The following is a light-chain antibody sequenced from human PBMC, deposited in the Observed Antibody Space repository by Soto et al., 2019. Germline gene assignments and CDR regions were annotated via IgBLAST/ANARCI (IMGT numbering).Light chain of an antibody. CDR1: QSIITG. J-gene: IGKJ4*01. V-gene: IGKV1-5*03. CDR2: KAS. CDR3: QQYNSYPLT. Sequence: DIQMTQSPSTLSASVGDRVTIICRASQSIITGLAWYQQKPGKAPNLLIYKASSLESGVPSRFSGSGSGTEFTLTISSLQPDDFATYYCQQYNSYPLTFGGGTKVEIK.